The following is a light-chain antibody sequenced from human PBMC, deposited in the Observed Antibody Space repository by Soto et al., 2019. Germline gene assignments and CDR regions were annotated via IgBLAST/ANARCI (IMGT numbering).Light chain of an antibody. CDR1: ALPKNY. V-gene: IGLV3-10*01. Sequence: ELGQPPSVSVSPGQTARITCSGEALPKNYAFWYQQKSGQAPVLVIFDDTTRPTGIPQRFSGSSSGTLATLTISGAQVEDEADYFCYSTDTSSDHRGVFGGGTKVTVL. J-gene: IGLJ3*02. CDR2: DDT. CDR3: YSTDTSSDHRGV.